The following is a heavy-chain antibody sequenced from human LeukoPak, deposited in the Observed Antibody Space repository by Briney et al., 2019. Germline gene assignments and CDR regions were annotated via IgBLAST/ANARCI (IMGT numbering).Heavy chain of an antibody. Sequence: SEPLSLTCTVSGGSISSGSHYWGWIRKPPGKGLEWIANIYYSGSTYYNPSLKSRVAISVDTSKSLCSLNLSSVTATDTAVYYCARVVVTGGYYFDYWGQGTLVTVSS. V-gene: IGHV4-39*01. CDR3: ARVVVTGGYYFDY. J-gene: IGHJ4*02. D-gene: IGHD2-2*01. CDR1: GGSISSGSHY. CDR2: IYYSGST.